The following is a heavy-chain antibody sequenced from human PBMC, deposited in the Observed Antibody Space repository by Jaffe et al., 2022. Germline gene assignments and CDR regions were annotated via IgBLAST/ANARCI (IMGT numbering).Heavy chain of an antibody. J-gene: IGHJ3*02. V-gene: IGHV4-38-2*01. Sequence: QVQLQESGPGLVKPSETLSLTCAVSGYSISSGYYWGWIRQPPGKGLEWIGSIYHSGSTYYNPSLKSRVTISVDTSKNQFSLKLSSVTAADTAVYYCARWYYGSGSPLEGDAFDIWGQGTMVTVSS. CDR3: ARWYYGSGSPLEGDAFDI. D-gene: IGHD3-10*01. CDR1: GYSISSGYY. CDR2: IYHSGST.